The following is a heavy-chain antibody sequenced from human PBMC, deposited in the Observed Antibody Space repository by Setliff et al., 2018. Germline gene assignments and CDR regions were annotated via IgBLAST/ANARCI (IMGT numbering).Heavy chain of an antibody. CDR1: GFTFSSYA. CDR3: AKYPSNSVYNYFDP. CDR2: ISGSGGAT. V-gene: IGHV3-23*01. D-gene: IGHD1-7*01. J-gene: IGHJ5*02. Sequence: RLSCAASGFTFSSYAMTWVRQAPGKGLEWVSGISGSGGATYYAASVKGRFSISRDNSKNTLSLQMNSLRAEDTAIYYCAKYPSNSVYNYFDPWGQGTLVTVS.